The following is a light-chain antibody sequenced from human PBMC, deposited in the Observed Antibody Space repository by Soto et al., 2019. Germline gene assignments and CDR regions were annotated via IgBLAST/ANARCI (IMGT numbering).Light chain of an antibody. CDR2: RNN. V-gene: IGLV1-47*01. CDR3: AAWDNNLDGPA. Sequence: QSVLTQPPSASGTPGQRVSISCSGSNSNIGSKYVYWYQQLPGTAPKLLMYRNNQRPSGVPDRFSDSKSGTSASLAISGLRSEDEADYYCAAWDNNLDGPAFGGGTKVTVL. J-gene: IGLJ2*01. CDR1: NSNIGSKY.